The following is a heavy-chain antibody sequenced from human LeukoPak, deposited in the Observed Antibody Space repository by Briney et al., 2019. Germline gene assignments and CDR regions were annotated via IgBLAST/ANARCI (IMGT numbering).Heavy chain of an antibody. Sequence: GESLKISCKGSGYRFTSYWIAWVRQMPRKGLEWMGIIHPAGSDTRYSPSFQGQVTMSADKSISTAYLQWSSLKASDTAVYYCARRNSGYDLDSWGQGTLVTVSS. J-gene: IGHJ5*02. CDR2: IHPAGSDT. V-gene: IGHV5-51*01. CDR1: GYRFTSYW. D-gene: IGHD5-12*01. CDR3: ARRNSGYDLDS.